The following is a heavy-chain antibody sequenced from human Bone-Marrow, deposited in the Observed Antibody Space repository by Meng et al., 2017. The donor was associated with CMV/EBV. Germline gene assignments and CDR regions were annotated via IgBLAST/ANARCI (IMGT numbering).Heavy chain of an antibody. J-gene: IGHJ5*02. D-gene: IGHD2-2*02. V-gene: IGHV1-2*02. CDR3: ARGGVSGCSSTSCYTGWFDP. CDR2: LNPNTGGT. CDR1: GYTFTGLY. Sequence: ASVKVSCKASGYTFTGLYLHWVRQAPGQGLEWMGWLNPNTGGTYYAQKFQDRVTMTRDTSIRTAYMELSSLRSDDTAVYYCARGGVSGCSSTSCYTGWFDPCGQGTLVTVSS.